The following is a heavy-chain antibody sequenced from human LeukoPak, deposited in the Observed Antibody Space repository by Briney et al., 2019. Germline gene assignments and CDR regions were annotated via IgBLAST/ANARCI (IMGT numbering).Heavy chain of an antibody. CDR2: ISYDGSNK. D-gene: IGHD5-18*01. V-gene: IGHV3-30*04. CDR1: GFTFSSYA. CDR3: ARGLRSEFRMAFYY. Sequence: TGGSLRLSCAASGFTFSSYAMHWVRQAPGKGLEWVAVISYDGSNKYYADSVKGRFTISRDNSKNTLYLQMNSLRAEDTAVYYCARGLRSEFRMAFYYWGQGTLVTVSS. J-gene: IGHJ4*02.